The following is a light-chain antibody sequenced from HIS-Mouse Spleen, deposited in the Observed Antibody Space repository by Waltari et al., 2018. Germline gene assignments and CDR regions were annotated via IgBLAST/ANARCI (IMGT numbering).Light chain of an antibody. V-gene: IGKV1-39*01. CDR3: QQSYSTPLT. CDR1: QSISSY. CDR2: AAS. J-gene: IGKJ4*01. Sequence: DIQMTQSPSSLSACVGHRVTITCRASQSISSYLNWYQQKPGKAPKLLIYAASSLQSGVPSRFSGSGSGTDFTLTISSLQPEDFATYYCQQSYSTPLTFGGGTKVEIK.